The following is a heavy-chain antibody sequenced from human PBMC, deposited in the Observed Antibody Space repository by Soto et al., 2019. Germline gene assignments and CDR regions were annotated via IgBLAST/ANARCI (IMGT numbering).Heavy chain of an antibody. CDR1: GFSLNTNGVG. V-gene: IGHV2-5*02. J-gene: IGHJ3*02. CDR2: IYWDDDK. Sequence: PTLVNHTQTLTLTCTFSGFSLNTNGVGVAWIRQSPGKALEWLALIYWDDDKRYSPSLKSRLTITKDTSKNQVVLTLTNMDPVDTATYFCAHSRTTVTTSKVYAFDIWGQGTMVTVSS. D-gene: IGHD4-17*01. CDR3: AHSRTTVTTSKVYAFDI.